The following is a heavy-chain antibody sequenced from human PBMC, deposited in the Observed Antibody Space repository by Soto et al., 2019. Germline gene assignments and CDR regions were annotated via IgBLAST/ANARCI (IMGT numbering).Heavy chain of an antibody. J-gene: IGHJ4*02. D-gene: IGHD6-19*01. CDR2: IFDSGTT. CDR3: ASQASGWYPDY. Sequence: QVQLQESGPGLVKPSQTLSLTCTVSGGSISSGGYYWSWLRQHPGKGLEWIGYIFDSGTTYYNPSLKXRLTXSXHPSKSQFSLRLTSVTATDTAVYYCASQASGWYPDYWGQGTLVTVSS. V-gene: IGHV4-31*03. CDR1: GGSISSGGYY.